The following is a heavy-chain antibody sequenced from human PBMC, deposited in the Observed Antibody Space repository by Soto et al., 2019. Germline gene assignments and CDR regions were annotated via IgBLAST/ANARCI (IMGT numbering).Heavy chain of an antibody. D-gene: IGHD3-16*01. CDR1: GGSFSGYY. CDR2: INQSGST. CDR3: ARRGEGYYYYYGMDV. V-gene: IGHV4-34*01. J-gene: IGHJ6*02. Sequence: KPSETLSLTCAVYGGSFSGYYWGWIRQPPGKGREWIGEINQSGSTNYNPSLKSRVTISGDTSKNQFSLKLSSVPAADTAVYYCARRGEGYYYYYGMDVWGQGTTVTVSS.